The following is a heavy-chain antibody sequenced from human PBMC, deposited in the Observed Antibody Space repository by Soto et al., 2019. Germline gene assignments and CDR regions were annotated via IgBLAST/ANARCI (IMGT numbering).Heavy chain of an antibody. CDR1: GGSLSSFY. CDR3: ARVHKEELVTVPAAHYDH. Sequence: QVRLQESGPGLVKSSETLSLTCTVSGGSLSSFYWVWIRRPPGKGLEWIGYIYHSGTTRYNSSLKSRVTMSVDSSKNEFSLKLTSVTAADTATYYCARVHKEELVTVPAAHYDHWGHGTLVTVAS. J-gene: IGHJ4*01. V-gene: IGHV4-59*01. CDR2: IYHSGTT. D-gene: IGHD2-2*01.